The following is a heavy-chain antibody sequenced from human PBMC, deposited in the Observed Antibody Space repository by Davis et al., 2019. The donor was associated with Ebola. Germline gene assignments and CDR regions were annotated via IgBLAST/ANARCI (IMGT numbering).Heavy chain of an antibody. V-gene: IGHV6-1*01. CDR2: TYYKSKWYN. CDR1: GDSVSSAG. D-gene: IGHD5-12*01. Sequence: HSQTLSLTCAISGDSVSSAGWNWIRQSPSRGLEWLGRTYYKSKWYNDYAESVKSRITIDPDTSENQFSLHLNSVTPEDTAVYFCARGWLRGAMDVWGKGTTVTVSS. CDR3: ARGWLRGAMDV. J-gene: IGHJ6*04.